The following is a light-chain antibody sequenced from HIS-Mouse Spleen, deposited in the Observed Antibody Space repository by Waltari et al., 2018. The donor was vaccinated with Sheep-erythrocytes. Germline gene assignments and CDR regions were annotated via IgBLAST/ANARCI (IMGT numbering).Light chain of an antibody. CDR3: CSYAGSSTPWV. CDR1: SSDVGGYNY. Sequence: QSALTQPRSVSGSPGQSVTISCTGTSSDVGGYNYVSWYQQHPGKAPKLMIYDVSKRPSVFSNRFSGSKSGNTASLTISGLQAEDEADYYCCSYAGSSTPWVFGGGTKLTVL. J-gene: IGLJ3*02. V-gene: IGLV2-11*01. CDR2: DVS.